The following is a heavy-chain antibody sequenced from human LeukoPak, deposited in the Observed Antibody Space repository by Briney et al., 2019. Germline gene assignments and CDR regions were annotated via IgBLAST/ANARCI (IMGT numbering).Heavy chain of an antibody. Sequence: ASVKVSCKASGGTFSSYAISWVRQAPGQGLEWMGRIIPILSIANYAQKFQGRVTITADKSTSTAYMELSSLRSEDTAVYYCARDPGYSYGYTYGYFDYWGQGTLVTVSS. J-gene: IGHJ4*02. CDR3: ARDPGYSYGYTYGYFDY. CDR2: IIPILSIA. V-gene: IGHV1-69*04. D-gene: IGHD5-18*01. CDR1: GGTFSSYA.